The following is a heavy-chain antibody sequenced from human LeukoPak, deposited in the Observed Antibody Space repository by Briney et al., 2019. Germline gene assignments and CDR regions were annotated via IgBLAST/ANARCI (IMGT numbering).Heavy chain of an antibody. CDR3: ARGYSSSWTLEY. Sequence: SVTVSFTSSGGTFTTYAISWVRQPPGQGLEWMGGFITIFGTGNNAHTFHGRVPITADESNRTAYMEVRSLRSEDTAVYYCARGYSSSWTLEYWGQGTLVTVSS. CDR2: FITIFGTG. CDR1: GGTFTTYA. D-gene: IGHD6-13*01. J-gene: IGHJ4*02. V-gene: IGHV1-69*13.